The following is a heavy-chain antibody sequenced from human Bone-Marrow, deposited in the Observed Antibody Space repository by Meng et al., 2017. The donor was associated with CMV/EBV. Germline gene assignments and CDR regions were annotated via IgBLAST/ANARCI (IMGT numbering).Heavy chain of an antibody. D-gene: IGHD6-13*01. CDR1: GFTVSSNY. J-gene: IGHJ4*02. Sequence: EVQRVECGXGLVQPGGSLRSVCAASGFTVSSNYMSWVRQAPGKGLEWVSVIYSGGSTYYADSVKGRFTISRDNSKNTLYLQMNSLRAEDTAVYYCARDSGSSWYFDYWGQGTLINVSS. CDR3: ARDSGSSWYFDY. CDR2: IYSGGST. V-gene: IGHV3-66*01.